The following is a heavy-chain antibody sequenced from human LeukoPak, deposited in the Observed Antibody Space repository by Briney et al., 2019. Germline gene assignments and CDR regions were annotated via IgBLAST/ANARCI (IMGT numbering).Heavy chain of an antibody. CDR1: GFTFSSYW. CDR3: AREGWDTAMELYYYYYYMDV. Sequence: GGSLRLSCAASGFTFSSYWMSWVRQAPGKGLEWVANIKQDGSEKYYVDSVKGRFTISRDNAKNSLYLQMNSLRAEDTAVYYCAREGWDTAMELYYYYYYMDVWGKGTTVTVSS. J-gene: IGHJ6*03. D-gene: IGHD5-18*01. CDR2: IKQDGSEK. V-gene: IGHV3-7*01.